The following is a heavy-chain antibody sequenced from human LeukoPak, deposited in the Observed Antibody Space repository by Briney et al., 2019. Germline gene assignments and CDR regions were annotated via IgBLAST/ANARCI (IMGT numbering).Heavy chain of an antibody. CDR1: GGPISSSRYY. Sequence: SETLSLTCTVSGGPISSSRYYWGWIRQPPGKGLEWIVSIYYSGSTYYNPSLKSRVTISVDTTKNQFSLKLSSVTAADTAVYYCARRTGHTAMVTLFFFDYWGQGTLVTVSS. V-gene: IGHV4-39*01. J-gene: IGHJ4*02. CDR2: IYYSGST. CDR3: ARRTGHTAMVTLFFFDY. D-gene: IGHD5-18*01.